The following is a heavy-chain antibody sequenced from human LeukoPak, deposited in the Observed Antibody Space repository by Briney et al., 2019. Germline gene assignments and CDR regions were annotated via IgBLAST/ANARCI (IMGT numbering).Heavy chain of an antibody. CDR3: ARVRQQLALWYYYYYMDV. V-gene: IGHV4-4*02. CDR2: IYYSGTT. J-gene: IGHJ6*03. D-gene: IGHD6-13*01. CDR1: GGSISSSNW. Sequence: SGTLSLTCAVSGGSISSSNWWTWVRQSPGKGLEWIGEIYYSGTTRYNPSLKSRVTISVDKSKNQFSLKLSSVTAADTAVYYCARVRQQLALWYYYYYMDVWGKGTTVTVSS.